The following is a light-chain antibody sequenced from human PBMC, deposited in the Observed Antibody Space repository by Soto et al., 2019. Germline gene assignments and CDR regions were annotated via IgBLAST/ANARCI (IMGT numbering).Light chain of an antibody. V-gene: IGKV3-20*01. J-gene: IGKJ1*01. CDR1: QSVCSRC. CDR3: QHYGTTPWT. CDR2: CAS. Sequence: ETVLTQSPGTLSLSPGERVTLSCRASQSVCSRCLAWYQQKRGKSPRLLISCASSRATGIPDRFSGSGSGTDFTLTISRLEPEDFAVYYCQHYGTTPWTFGQGTKVAIK.